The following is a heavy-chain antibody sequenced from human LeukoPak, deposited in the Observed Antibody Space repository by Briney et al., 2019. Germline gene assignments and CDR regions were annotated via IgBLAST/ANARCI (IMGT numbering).Heavy chain of an antibody. CDR2: IIPIFGTA. D-gene: IGHD6-19*01. J-gene: IGHJ5*02. Sequence: SVKVSCKASGGTFSSYAISWVRQAPGQGLEWMGGIIPIFGTANYAQKFQGRVTITADESTSTAYMELSSLGSEDTAVYYCARVPRYSSGWYGTLLFDPWGQGTLVTVSS. CDR3: ARVPRYSSGWYGTLLFDP. V-gene: IGHV1-69*13. CDR1: GGTFSSYA.